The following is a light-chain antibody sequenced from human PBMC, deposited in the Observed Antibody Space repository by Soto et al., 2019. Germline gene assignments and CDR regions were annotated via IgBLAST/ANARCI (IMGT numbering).Light chain of an antibody. J-gene: IGKJ4*01. Sequence: EIVLTQSPGTLSLSPGERATLSCRTSQSVSSTYLAWYQHKPGRSPRLLIYGTSNRATGIPDRFSGSGFGTDFTLTISRLEPEDFAVYYCQQFGDSLTFGGGTKVEI. V-gene: IGKV3-20*01. CDR2: GTS. CDR1: QSVSSTY. CDR3: QQFGDSLT.